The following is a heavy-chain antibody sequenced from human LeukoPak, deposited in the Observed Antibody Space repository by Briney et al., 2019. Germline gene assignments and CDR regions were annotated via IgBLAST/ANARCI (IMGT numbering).Heavy chain of an antibody. CDR3: AREGAYYDSSGYYRWFDP. CDR1: GFTFSSYW. D-gene: IGHD3-22*01. J-gene: IGHJ5*02. V-gene: IGHV3-74*01. CDR2: INSDGSST. Sequence: PGGSLRLSCAASGFTFSSYWMHWVRHAPGKGLVWVSRINSDGSSTSYADSVKGRFTISRDNAKNTLYLQMNSLRAEDTAVYYCAREGAYYDSSGYYRWFDPWGQGTLVTVSS.